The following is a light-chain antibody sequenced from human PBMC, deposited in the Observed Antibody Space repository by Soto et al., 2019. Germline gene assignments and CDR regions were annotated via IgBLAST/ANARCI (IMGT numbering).Light chain of an antibody. V-gene: IGKV1-5*01. CDR3: QQLHSYPIT. J-gene: IGKJ5*01. CDR1: QSIMSW. CDR2: GAS. Sequence: DIQMTQSPSTLSASVGDRVTITCRASQSIMSWLAWYQQKPGKVPELLIYGASTLYTGVPSRFSGSESGAEFTLTISSLQPEDFATYYCQQLHSYPITFGQGTRLEIK.